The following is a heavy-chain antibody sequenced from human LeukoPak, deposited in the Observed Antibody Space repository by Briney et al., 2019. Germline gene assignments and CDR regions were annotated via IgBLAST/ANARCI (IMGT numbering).Heavy chain of an antibody. V-gene: IGHV4-59*01. D-gene: IGHD1-26*01. CDR3: ARFFRTVWELPYY. CDR1: GGSISTYF. J-gene: IGHJ4*02. CDR2: IYYSGST. Sequence: SETLSLTCTVSGGSISTYFWSWIRQPPGKGLEWIGYIYYSGSTNYNPFLKSRVTISLDTSKNQFSLKLSSVTAADTAMYYCARFFRTVWELPYYWGPGTLVTVSS.